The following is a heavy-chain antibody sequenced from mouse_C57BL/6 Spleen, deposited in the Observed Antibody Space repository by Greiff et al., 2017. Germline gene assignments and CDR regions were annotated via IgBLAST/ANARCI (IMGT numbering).Heavy chain of an antibody. V-gene: IGHV1-82*01. CDR2: IYPGDGDT. CDR3: ASFLGYRPWFAY. D-gene: IGHD2-14*01. Sequence: QVQLKESGPELVKPGASVKISCKASGYAFSSSWMHWVKQRPGKGLEWIGRIYPGDGDTNYNGKFKGKATLTADKSSSTAYMQLSSLTSEDSAVYFCASFLGYRPWFAYWGQGTLGTVSA. CDR1: GYAFSSSW. J-gene: IGHJ3*01.